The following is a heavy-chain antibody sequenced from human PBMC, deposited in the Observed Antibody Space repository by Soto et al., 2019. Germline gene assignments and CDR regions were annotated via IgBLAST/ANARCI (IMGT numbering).Heavy chain of an antibody. J-gene: IGHJ4*02. V-gene: IGHV3-23*01. CDR1: GFSLRIYA. Sequence: EVQLLESGGGLVQPGGSLRLSCAASGFSLRIYAMNWVRQAPGKGLEWVSAISGGGSTFYADSVKGRFTISRDNSKNTLYLQMNSLRAEDTAVYHCVKQYNSGWGWGQGTLVTVSS. CDR3: VKQYNSGWG. D-gene: IGHD6-19*01. CDR2: ISGGGST.